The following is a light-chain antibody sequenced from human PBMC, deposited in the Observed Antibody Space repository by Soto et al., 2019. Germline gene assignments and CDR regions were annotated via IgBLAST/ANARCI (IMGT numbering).Light chain of an antibody. CDR3: CSYGGGNNFYV. CDR1: SSDIGTYDY. Sequence: QSALAQPPSASGSPGQSVTISSTGTSSDIGTYDYVSWYQHLPDKAPKLIIYEVSKRPSGAPDRFSGSKSGNTASLTVSGLQAEDEGDYYCCSYGGGNNFYVFGTGTKVTVL. V-gene: IGLV2-8*01. CDR2: EVS. J-gene: IGLJ1*01.